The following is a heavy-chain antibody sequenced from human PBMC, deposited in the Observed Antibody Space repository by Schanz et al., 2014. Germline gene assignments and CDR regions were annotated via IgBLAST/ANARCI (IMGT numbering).Heavy chain of an antibody. CDR3: AKDHPSSGWPAFDV. J-gene: IGHJ4*02. CDR1: GFTFSNYA. D-gene: IGHD6-19*01. CDR2: LSGSGAGT. V-gene: IGHV3-23*01. Sequence: EVQLLESGAGLVQPGASLRLSCAASGFTFSNYAMGWVRQTPGKGLEWVSTLSGSGAGTFYADSVKGRFTISRDLSSNTLYLQMNSLRADDSAIYYCAKDHPSSGWPAFDVWGQGTQVTVSS.